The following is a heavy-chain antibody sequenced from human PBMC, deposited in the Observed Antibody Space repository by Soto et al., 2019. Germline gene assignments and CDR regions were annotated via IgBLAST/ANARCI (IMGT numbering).Heavy chain of an antibody. CDR3: ARRYGASFDY. J-gene: IGHJ4*02. D-gene: IGHD4-17*01. V-gene: IGHV4-59*01. CDR2: IYYSGST. CDR1: GGSISSYY. Sequence: SETLSLTCTVXGGSISSYYXSLIRQPPGKGLEWIGYIYYSGSTNYNPSLKSRVTISVDTSKNQFSLKLSSVTAADTAVYYCARRYGASFDYWGQGTLVTVS.